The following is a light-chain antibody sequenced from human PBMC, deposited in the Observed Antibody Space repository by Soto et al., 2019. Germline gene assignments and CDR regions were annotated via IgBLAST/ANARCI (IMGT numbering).Light chain of an antibody. CDR3: QSYDSSLSVYV. V-gene: IGLV1-40*01. J-gene: IGLJ1*01. CDR1: SSNIGAGYD. Sequence: QSVLTQPPSVSGAPGQRVTISCTGSSSNIGAGYDVHWYQQLPGTAPKLLIYGNSNRPSGVPDRFSGSKSGTSASLAITGLQAEDADDYYCQSYDSSLSVYVFGTGTKLTVL. CDR2: GNS.